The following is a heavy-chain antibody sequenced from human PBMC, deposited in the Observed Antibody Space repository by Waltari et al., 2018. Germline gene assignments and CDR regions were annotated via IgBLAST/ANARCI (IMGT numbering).Heavy chain of an antibody. CDR2: IIPIFGTA. CDR1: GGTFSSYA. V-gene: IGHV1-69*13. D-gene: IGHD3-3*01. CDR3: ARPQGAYDFWSGYPYYYYGMDV. J-gene: IGHJ6*02. Sequence: QVQLVQSGAEVKKPGSSVKVSCKASGGTFSSYAISWVRQAPGQGLEWMGGIIPIFGTANYAQKFQGRVTITADESTSTAYMERSSLRSEDTAVYYCARPQGAYDFWSGYPYYYYGMDVWGQGTTVTVSS.